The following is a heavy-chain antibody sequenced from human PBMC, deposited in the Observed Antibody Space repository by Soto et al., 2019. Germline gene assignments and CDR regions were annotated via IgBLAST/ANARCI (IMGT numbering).Heavy chain of an antibody. CDR1: GFTFSDYY. J-gene: IGHJ4*02. V-gene: IGHV3-11*01. CDR2: ISSSGSTI. D-gene: IGHD6-13*01. Sequence: LSLTCAASGFTFSDYYMSWIRQAPGKGLEWVSYISSSGSTIYYADSVKGRFTISRDNAKNSLYLQMNSLRAEDTAVYYCARESDGIAAAGRGGYFDYWGQGTLVTVSS. CDR3: ARESDGIAAAGRGGYFDY.